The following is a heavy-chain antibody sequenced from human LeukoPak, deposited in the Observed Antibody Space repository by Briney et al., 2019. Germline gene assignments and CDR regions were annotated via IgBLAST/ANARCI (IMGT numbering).Heavy chain of an antibody. V-gene: IGHV4-34*01. CDR3: ARGLYRRITARKDAFDI. D-gene: IGHD1-14*01. J-gene: IGHJ3*02. CDR2: INHSGST. CDR1: GGSFSGYY. Sequence: SETLSLTCAVYGGSFSGYYWSWIRQPPGKGLEWIGEINHSGSTNYNPSLKNRVTISVDTSKNQLSLQLSSVTAADTAVYYCARGLYRRITARKDAFDIWGQGPMVTVSS.